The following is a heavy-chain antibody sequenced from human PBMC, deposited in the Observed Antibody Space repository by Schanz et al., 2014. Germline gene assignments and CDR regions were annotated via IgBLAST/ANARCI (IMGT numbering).Heavy chain of an antibody. CDR2: INHGGST. V-gene: IGHV4-34*01. J-gene: IGHJ4*02. D-gene: IGHD2-2*01. CDR3: ARAARRTRVVPLYFDY. CDR1: GFTVSSNH. Sequence: VQLLDSGGGLVQPGGSLRLSCAVSGFTVSSNHMSWVRQPPGKGLEWIAEINHGGSTNYNPSLKSRVTISVDTSKNQFSLKLRSVTAADTAVYYCARAARRTRVVPLYFDYWGQGTLVTVSS.